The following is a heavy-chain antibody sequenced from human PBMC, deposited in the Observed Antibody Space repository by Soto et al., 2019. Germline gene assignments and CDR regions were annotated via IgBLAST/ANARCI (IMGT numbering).Heavy chain of an antibody. J-gene: IGHJ4*02. CDR2: IKQDGSEK. V-gene: IGHV3-7*01. D-gene: IGHD6-19*01. Sequence: GGSLRLSCAASGFTFSSYWMHWVRQAPGKGLEWVANIKQDGSEKYYVDSVKVRFTISRDNAKNSLYLQMNSLRAEDTAVYYCARGLLAVAGPSDYWGQGTLVTVSS. CDR1: GFTFSSYW. CDR3: ARGLLAVAGPSDY.